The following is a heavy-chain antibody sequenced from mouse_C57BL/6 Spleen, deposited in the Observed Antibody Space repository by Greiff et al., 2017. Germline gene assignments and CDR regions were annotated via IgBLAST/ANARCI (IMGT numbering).Heavy chain of an antibody. CDR1: GYAFTNYL. D-gene: IGHD2-2*01. CDR3: AREMVTTIGDYYAMDY. J-gene: IGHJ4*01. Sequence: SGAELVRPGTSVQVSCKASGYAFTNYLIEWVKQRPGQGLEWIGVINPGSGGTNHNEKFKGKATLSADKSSSTAYMQLSSLTSEDSAVYFCAREMVTTIGDYYAMDYWGQGTSGTVSS. CDR2: INPGSGGT. V-gene: IGHV1-54*01.